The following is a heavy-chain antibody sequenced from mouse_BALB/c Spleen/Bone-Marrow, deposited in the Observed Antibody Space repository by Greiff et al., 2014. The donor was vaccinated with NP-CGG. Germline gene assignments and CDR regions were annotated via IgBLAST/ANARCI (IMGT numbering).Heavy chain of an antibody. CDR1: GYTFGSYW. Sequence: VQGVESGAELMKPGASVKISCKATGYTFGSYWIEWVKQRPGHGLEWIGEILPGSGSTNYNEKFKGKATFTADTSSNTAYMQLSSLTSEDSAVYYCARDWDPFAYWGQGTLVTVSA. D-gene: IGHD4-1*01. J-gene: IGHJ3*01. V-gene: IGHV1-9*01. CDR3: ARDWDPFAY. CDR2: ILPGSGST.